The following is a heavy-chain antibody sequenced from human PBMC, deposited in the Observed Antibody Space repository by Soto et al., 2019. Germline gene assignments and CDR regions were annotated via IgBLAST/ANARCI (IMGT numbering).Heavy chain of an antibody. Sequence: QVQLQESGPGLVKPSMTLSLTCAVSGDSVSGTHWWSWVRQPPGKGLEWIGEIHHSGSFNYSPSLKTRVTMSVDKSKYQFSLNLSSVTAADTAVYYCVRAPHYWGQGTLVTVSS. CDR3: VRAPHY. V-gene: IGHV4-4*02. CDR1: GDSVSGTHW. J-gene: IGHJ4*02. CDR2: IHHSGSF.